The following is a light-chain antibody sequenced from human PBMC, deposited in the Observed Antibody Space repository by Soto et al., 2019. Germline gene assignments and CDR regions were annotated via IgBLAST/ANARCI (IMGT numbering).Light chain of an antibody. V-gene: IGKV3-20*01. CDR3: QQYGSSPGWT. CDR2: GAS. J-gene: IGKJ1*01. CDR1: QSVNSSY. Sequence: EIVLTHSPGTLSLSPGERATLSCRASQSVNSSYLAWYQQKPGQAPRLLIYGASSRVTGIPDRFSCSGSGRVFTLTISRLEPEDFAVYYCQQYGSSPGWTFGQGTKVEIK.